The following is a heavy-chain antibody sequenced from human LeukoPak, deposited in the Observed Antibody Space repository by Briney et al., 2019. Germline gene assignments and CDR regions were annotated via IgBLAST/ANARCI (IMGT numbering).Heavy chain of an antibody. CDR2: IGSSGSTI. CDR1: GFIFSDYY. D-gene: IGHD3-10*01. Sequence: GGSLRLSCAASGFIFSDYYMTWIRQAPGKGLEWISHIGSSGSTIYYADSMKGRFTIFRDNTKKSLYLQMNSLRAEDTAVYYCARALWLGEGFFDYWGQGTPVTVSS. V-gene: IGHV3-11*04. J-gene: IGHJ4*02. CDR3: ARALWLGEGFFDY.